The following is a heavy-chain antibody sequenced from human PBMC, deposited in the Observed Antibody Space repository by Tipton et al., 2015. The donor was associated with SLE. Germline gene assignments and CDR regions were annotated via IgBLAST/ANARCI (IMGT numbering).Heavy chain of an antibody. V-gene: IGHV3-30*02. D-gene: IGHD1-26*01. Sequence: SLRLSCAASGFSLSTYDMHWVRQAPGKGLEWVAFIRFDGDIVHYADSVKGRITISRDNSKNTVYLQMNSLRPEDTAVYFCACGGRWELLAYWGQGTLVTVSS. CDR3: ACGGRWELLAY. J-gene: IGHJ4*02. CDR2: IRFDGDIV. CDR1: GFSLSTYD.